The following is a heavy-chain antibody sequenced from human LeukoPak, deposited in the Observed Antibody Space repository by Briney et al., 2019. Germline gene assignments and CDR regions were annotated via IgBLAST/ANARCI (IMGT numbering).Heavy chain of an antibody. CDR1: GYTFTGYY. J-gene: IGHJ4*02. CDR2: INPHTGGA. V-gene: IGHV1-2*02. Sequence: ASVKVSCKASGYTFTGYYMHWVRQAPGQGLEWMGWINPHTGGANYAQKFQGSVTMTRDTSINTAYLGLSSLTSDDTAVYYCAGIVHDVWREYYFNYWGQGTLVTVS. D-gene: IGHD3/OR15-3a*01. CDR3: AGIVHDVWREYYFNY.